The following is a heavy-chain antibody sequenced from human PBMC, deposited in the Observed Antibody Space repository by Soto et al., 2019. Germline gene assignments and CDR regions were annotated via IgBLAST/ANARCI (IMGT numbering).Heavy chain of an antibody. D-gene: IGHD6-13*01. CDR1: GFTFSSYS. Sequence: EVQLVESGGGLVQPGGSLRLSCAASGFTFSSYSMNWVRQAPGKGLEWVSYISSRSSAIYYADSVKGRFTISRDNAQNSLYLQINSLRAEDTAVYYCALPIAATDHYFDSWGKGTLVTVSS. J-gene: IGHJ4*02. CDR2: ISSRSSAI. V-gene: IGHV3-48*01. CDR3: ALPIAATDHYFDS.